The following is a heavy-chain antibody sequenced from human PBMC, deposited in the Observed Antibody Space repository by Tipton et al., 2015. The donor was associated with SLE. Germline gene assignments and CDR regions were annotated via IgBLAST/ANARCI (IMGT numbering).Heavy chain of an antibody. Sequence: TLSLTCAVYGGSFSGYYWSWLRQPPGKGLEWIGEINHSGTTNYNPSLKSRVTISVDTSKNQFSLKLSSVTAADTAVYYCARETAGGNFDYWGQGTLVAVSS. CDR3: ARETAGGNFDY. CDR1: GGSFSGYY. V-gene: IGHV4-34*01. J-gene: IGHJ4*02. CDR2: INHSGTT. D-gene: IGHD3-10*01.